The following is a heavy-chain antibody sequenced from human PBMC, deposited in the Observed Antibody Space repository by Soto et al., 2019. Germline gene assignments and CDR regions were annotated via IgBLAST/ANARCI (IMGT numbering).Heavy chain of an antibody. CDR2: INPNSGGT. D-gene: IGHD1-7*01. CDR3: ARVNWNYVNWFDP. Sequence: ASVKVSCKASGYTFTGYYMHWVRQAPGQGLEWMGWINPNSGGTNYAQKFQGRVTMTRDTSISAAYMELSRLRSDDTAVYYCARVNWNYVNWFDPWGQGTLVTIS. CDR1: GYTFTGYY. J-gene: IGHJ5*02. V-gene: IGHV1-2*02.